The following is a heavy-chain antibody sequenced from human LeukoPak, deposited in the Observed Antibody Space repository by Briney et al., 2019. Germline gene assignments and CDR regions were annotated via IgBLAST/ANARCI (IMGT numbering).Heavy chain of an antibody. CDR2: INPNSGGT. Sequence: ASVKVSCKASGYTFTGYYMHWVRQAPGQGLEWMGWINPNSGGTNYAQKFQGRVTMTRDTSISTAYMELSRLRSDDTAVYYCARDIGRARGVIFNYYYGMDVWGQGTTVTVSS. D-gene: IGHD3-10*01. CDR1: GYTFTGYY. J-gene: IGHJ6*02. CDR3: ARDIGRARGVIFNYYYGMDV. V-gene: IGHV1-2*02.